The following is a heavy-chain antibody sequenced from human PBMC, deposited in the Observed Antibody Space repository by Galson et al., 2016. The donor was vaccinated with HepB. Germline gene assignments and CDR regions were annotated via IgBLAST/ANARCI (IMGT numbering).Heavy chain of an antibody. Sequence: LRLSCAASGFIFSSYGMHWVRQAPGKGLEWVAVIWYDGSNKQYGDSAKGRFTISRDNSKNTLHLQMNSLRAEDTAVYYCARTPIAMNRGLFYFDYWGQGTLVTVSS. CDR2: IWYDGSNK. D-gene: IGHD3-10*01. CDR3: ARTPIAMNRGLFYFDY. CDR1: GFIFSSYG. V-gene: IGHV3-33*01. J-gene: IGHJ4*02.